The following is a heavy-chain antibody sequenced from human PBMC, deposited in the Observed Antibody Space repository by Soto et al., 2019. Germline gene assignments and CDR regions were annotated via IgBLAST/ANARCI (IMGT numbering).Heavy chain of an antibody. D-gene: IGHD3-16*01. CDR1: GGPVNDKRW. CDR3: VSHVGTGGYGAFDI. Sequence: PSDTLSLTSAGSGGPVNDKRWPTWVRQTPGKGLEWIGETFRKGDTNYNAFLKSRVSISIDKSRNEVSLILTSVTAADTGVYYCVSHVGTGGYGAFDIWGQGTVVTVSS. V-gene: IGHV4-4*02. CDR2: TFRKGDT. J-gene: IGHJ3*02.